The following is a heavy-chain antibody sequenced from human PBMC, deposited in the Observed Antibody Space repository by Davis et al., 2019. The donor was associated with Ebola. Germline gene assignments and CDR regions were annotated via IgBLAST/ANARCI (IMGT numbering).Heavy chain of an antibody. CDR3: ARWSGEHWFAP. V-gene: IGHV4-59*08. Sequence: SETLSLTCTVSGDSISSYYWSWIRQPPGKGLEWIGCFYYSGNTNYSPSFKSRVTMAVETSKNQFSLTLRSVTAADTAVYYYARWSGEHWFAPWGQGTLVTLSS. D-gene: IGHD3-3*01. CDR2: FYYSGNT. J-gene: IGHJ5*02. CDR1: GDSISSYY.